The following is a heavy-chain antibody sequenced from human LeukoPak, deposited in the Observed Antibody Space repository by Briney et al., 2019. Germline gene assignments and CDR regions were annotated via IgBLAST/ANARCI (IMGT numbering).Heavy chain of an antibody. Sequence: GGPLRLSCAASGFTFSNAWMSWVRQAPGKGLEWVGRIKSKTDGGTTDYAAPVKGRFTISRDDSKNTLYLQMNSLKTEDTAVYYCTTEPLVVVVAAHYYYYGMDVWGKGTTVTVSS. J-gene: IGHJ6*04. CDR3: TTEPLVVVVAAHYYYYGMDV. CDR1: GFTFSNAW. CDR2: IKSKTDGGTT. V-gene: IGHV3-15*01. D-gene: IGHD2-15*01.